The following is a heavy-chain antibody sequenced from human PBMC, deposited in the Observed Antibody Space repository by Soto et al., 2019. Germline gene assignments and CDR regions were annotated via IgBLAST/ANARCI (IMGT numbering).Heavy chain of an antibody. Sequence: QVQLQQWGAGLLKPSETLSLTCAVYGGSFSGYYWSWIRQPPGKGLEWIGEINHSGSTNYNPSLKSRVTISVDTSKNQCSLKLSSVTAADTAVYYCARGRHSSGYYYGMDVWGQGTTVTVSS. D-gene: IGHD6-19*01. J-gene: IGHJ6*02. CDR1: GGSFSGYY. V-gene: IGHV4-34*01. CDR3: ARGRHSSGYYYGMDV. CDR2: INHSGST.